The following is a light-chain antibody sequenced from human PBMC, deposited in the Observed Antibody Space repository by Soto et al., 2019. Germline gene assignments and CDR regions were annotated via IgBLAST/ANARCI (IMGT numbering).Light chain of an antibody. Sequence: EIVLTQSPGTLSLSLGERATLSCGASQSVASSYLAWYQQKPGQAPRLLIYGASSRATGIPDRFRGSGSGTDFTVVISRLEPEDSAVYYCQQFGSSPSTFGQGTKLEIK. J-gene: IGKJ2*01. CDR2: GAS. CDR3: QQFGSSPST. CDR1: QSVASSY. V-gene: IGKV3-20*01.